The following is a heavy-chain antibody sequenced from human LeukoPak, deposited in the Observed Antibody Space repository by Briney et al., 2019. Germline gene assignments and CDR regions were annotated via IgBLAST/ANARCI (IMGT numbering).Heavy chain of an antibody. V-gene: IGHV4-34*01. J-gene: IGHJ4*02. CDR1: GGSFSGYY. CDR3: ARDRGGYTYSHDY. Sequence: SETLSLTCAVYGGSFSGYYWSWIRQPPGKGLEWIGEINHSGSTNYNPSLKSRVTISMGKSKNQLSLKLNFVTAADTAVYYCARDRGGYTYSHDYWGQGTLVTVSS. D-gene: IGHD5-18*01. CDR2: INHSGST.